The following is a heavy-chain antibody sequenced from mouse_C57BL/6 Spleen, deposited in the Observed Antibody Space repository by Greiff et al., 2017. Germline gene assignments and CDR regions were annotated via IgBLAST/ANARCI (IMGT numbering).Heavy chain of an antibody. CDR3: ARNPSYGSSYGWFAY. CDR2: IDPSDSET. CDR1: GYTFTSYW. V-gene: IGHV1-52*01. Sequence: VQLQQSGAELVRPGSSVKLSCKASGYTFTSYWMHWVKQRPIQGLEWIGNIDPSDSETHYNQKFKDKATLTVDKSSSTAYMQLSSLTSEDSAVYYCARNPSYGSSYGWFAYWGQGTLVTVSA. D-gene: IGHD1-1*01. J-gene: IGHJ3*01.